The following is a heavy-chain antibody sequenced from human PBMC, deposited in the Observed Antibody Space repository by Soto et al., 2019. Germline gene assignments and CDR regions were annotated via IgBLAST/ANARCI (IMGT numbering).Heavy chain of an antibody. V-gene: IGHV1-69*01. J-gene: IGHJ6*02. Sequence: QVQLVQSGAEVKKPGSSVKVSCKASGGTFSSYAISWVRQAPGQGREWMGGIIPIFGTANYAQKIQGRVTITANESTSTSYMVLSSLRSEDTAVYYCARRSQRPGDDIVVVGAARDYYYYYGMDVWGQGTTVTASS. CDR2: IIPIFGTA. D-gene: IGHD2-15*01. CDR1: GGTFSSYA. CDR3: ARRSQRPGDDIVVVGAARDYYYYYGMDV.